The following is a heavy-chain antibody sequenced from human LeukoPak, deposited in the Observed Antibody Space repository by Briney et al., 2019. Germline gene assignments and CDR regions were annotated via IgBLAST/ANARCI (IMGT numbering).Heavy chain of an antibody. CDR2: FDPEDGET. Sequence: ASVTVSFTVSGYTLTELSMHWVRQAPGKGREWMGGFDPEDGETIYAQKFQGRVTMTEDTSTDTAYMELSSLRSEDTAVYYRASHDYYDSSGYRSWGQGTLVTVSS. D-gene: IGHD3-22*01. CDR1: GYTLTELS. J-gene: IGHJ4*02. V-gene: IGHV1-24*01. CDR3: ASHDYYDSSGYRS.